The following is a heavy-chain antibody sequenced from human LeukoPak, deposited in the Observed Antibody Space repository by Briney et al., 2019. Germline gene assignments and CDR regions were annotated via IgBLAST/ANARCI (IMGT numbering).Heavy chain of an antibody. Sequence: ASVKVSCKASGGTFSSYAISWVRQAPGQGLEWMGWISAYNGNTNYAQKLQGRVTMTTDTSTSTAYMELSSLRSEDTAVYYCARGPLDGGKESENWFDPWGQGTLVTVSS. CDR2: ISAYNGNT. J-gene: IGHJ5*02. CDR1: GGTFSSYA. CDR3: ARGPLDGGKESENWFDP. V-gene: IGHV1-18*01. D-gene: IGHD4-23*01.